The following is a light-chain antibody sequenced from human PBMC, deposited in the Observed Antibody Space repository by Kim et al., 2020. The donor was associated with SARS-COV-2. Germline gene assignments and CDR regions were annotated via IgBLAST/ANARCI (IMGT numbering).Light chain of an antibody. V-gene: IGKV3-11*01. J-gene: IGKJ4*01. CDR3: QQRSNWPLT. CDR1: QSVSRS. Sequence: EIVLIQSPATLSLSPGERATLSCRASQSVSRSFAWYQQKPGQAPRLLIYDASKRATGIPARFSGSGSGTDFTLTISSLEPEDFAVYYCQQRSNWPLTFGGGTKVDIK. CDR2: DAS.